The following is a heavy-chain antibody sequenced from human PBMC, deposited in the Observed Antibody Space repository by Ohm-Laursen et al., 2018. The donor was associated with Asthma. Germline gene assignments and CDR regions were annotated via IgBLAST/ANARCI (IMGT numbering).Heavy chain of an antibody. D-gene: IGHD6-19*01. Sequence: GSSVKVSCNASGYTFTSYAMHWVRQAPGQRLEWMGWINAGNGNTKYSQKFQGRVTITRDTSASTAYMELSSLRSEDTAVYYCARHLGSGWSRHYYYYGMDVWGQGTTVTVSS. CDR3: ARHLGSGWSRHYYYYGMDV. J-gene: IGHJ6*02. CDR1: GYTFTSYA. CDR2: INAGNGNT. V-gene: IGHV1-3*01.